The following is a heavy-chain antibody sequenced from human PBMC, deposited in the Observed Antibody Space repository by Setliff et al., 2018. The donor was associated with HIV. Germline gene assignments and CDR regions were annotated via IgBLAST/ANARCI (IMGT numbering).Heavy chain of an antibody. CDR3: ARGVGATPFFDY. CDR2: IYHSGTT. V-gene: IGHV4-4*02. Sequence: SETLSLTCAVSGGSITSSNWWNWVRQPPGKGLEWIGEIYHSGTTNYNPSLKSRVTMSLDKSKNQVSLNLSSVTAADTAVYHCARGVGATPFFDYWGQGILVTVSS. CDR1: GGSITSSNW. D-gene: IGHD1-26*01. J-gene: IGHJ4*02.